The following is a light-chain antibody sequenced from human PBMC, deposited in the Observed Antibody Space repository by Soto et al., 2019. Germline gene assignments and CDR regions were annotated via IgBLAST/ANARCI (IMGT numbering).Light chain of an antibody. J-gene: IGKJ4*01. CDR3: QQYSASPLT. CDR2: GAS. CDR1: QSVGGD. Sequence: EIVLTQSPGTLSLSPGDGATLSCRASQSVGGDLVWYQQKPGQTPRLLIYGASNRATGIPDRFSGSGSGTDFTLTISSLEPEDFAVYYCQQYSASPLTFGGGTKVEIK. V-gene: IGKV3-20*01.